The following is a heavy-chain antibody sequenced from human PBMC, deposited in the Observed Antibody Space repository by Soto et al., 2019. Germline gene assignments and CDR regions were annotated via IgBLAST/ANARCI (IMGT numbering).Heavy chain of an antibody. J-gene: IGHJ5*02. D-gene: IGHD5-12*01. Sequence: SQTLSLTXAISGDSVSSNTACWNWIRQSPSRGLEWLGRTYFRSKWYNDDAVSVKSRIIINPDTSNNQFSLQLNSVTPEDTAVYFCAKGDNLXXKTGYAFDPWGQGIMVTVSS. CDR1: GDSVSSNTAC. CDR3: AKGDNLXXKTGYAFDP. V-gene: IGHV6-1*01. CDR2: TYFRSKWYN.